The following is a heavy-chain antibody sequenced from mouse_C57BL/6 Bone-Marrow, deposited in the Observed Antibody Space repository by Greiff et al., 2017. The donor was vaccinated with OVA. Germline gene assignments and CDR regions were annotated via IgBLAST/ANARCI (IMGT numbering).Heavy chain of an antibody. CDR3: AREGYYGISPPWFAY. CDR2: IYPGSGST. D-gene: IGHD1-1*01. CDR1: GYTFTSYW. V-gene: IGHV1-55*01. J-gene: IGHJ3*01. Sequence: QVQLQQPGAELVKPGASVKMSCKASGYTFTSYWITWVKQRPGQGLEWIGDIYPGSGSTNYNEKFKSKATLTVDNSSSTAYMQLSSLESEDSAVYYCAREGYYGISPPWFAYWGQGTLVPVSA.